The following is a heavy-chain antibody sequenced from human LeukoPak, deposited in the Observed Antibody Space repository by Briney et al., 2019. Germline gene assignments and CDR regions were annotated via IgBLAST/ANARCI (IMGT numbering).Heavy chain of an antibody. CDR3: ARTYSSSWYWYFDY. CDR2: INHSGST. CDR1: GGSFSGYY. V-gene: IGHV4-34*01. J-gene: IGHJ4*02. D-gene: IGHD6-13*01. Sequence: SETLSLTCAVYGGSFSGYYWSWIRQPPGKGLEWIGEINHSGSTNYNPSLKSRVTISVDTSKNQFSLKLSSVTAADTAVYYCARTYSSSWYWYFDYWGQGTLVTVSS.